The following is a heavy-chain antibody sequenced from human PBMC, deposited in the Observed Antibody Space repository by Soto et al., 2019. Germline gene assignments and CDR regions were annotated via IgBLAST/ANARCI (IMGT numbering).Heavy chain of an antibody. V-gene: IGHV4-30-2*01. J-gene: IGHJ5*02. CDR3: VRGYCSGGSCFWFDP. D-gene: IGHD2-15*01. Sequence: QLQLQESGSGLVMPSQTLSLTCAVSGGSISTGDYSWSWIRQPPGKGLEWIGYIYHSGSTYYNPSLKSRVTISVDRSRNQFSLKLSSVTAADTAVYYCVRGYCSGGSCFWFDPWGQGTLVTVSS. CDR2: IYHSGST. CDR1: GGSISTGDYS.